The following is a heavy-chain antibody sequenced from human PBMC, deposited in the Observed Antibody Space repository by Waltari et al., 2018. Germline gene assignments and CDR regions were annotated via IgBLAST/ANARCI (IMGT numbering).Heavy chain of an antibody. Sequence: QLQLQESGPGLVKSSETLSLTCTVSGGSISRSAYYWVWLRQPPGKELEWIGSIYPGGDTYYHSSRESRVRRSVDRSSNHFSMRLRSVTAADTAVYYCARRGDWLPLDAFDIWGQGTVVTVSS. CDR2: IYPGGDT. CDR3: ARRGDWLPLDAFDI. D-gene: IGHD2-15*01. J-gene: IGHJ3*02. CDR1: GGSISRSAYY. V-gene: IGHV4-39*02.